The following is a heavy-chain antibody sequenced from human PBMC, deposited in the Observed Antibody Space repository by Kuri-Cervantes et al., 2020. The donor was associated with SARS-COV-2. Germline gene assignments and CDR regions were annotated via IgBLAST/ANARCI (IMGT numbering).Heavy chain of an antibody. CDR1: GYTFTGYY. CDR2: INPNSGGT. Sequence: ASVKVSCKASGYTFTGYYMRWVRQAPGQGLEWMGWINPNSGGTNYAQKFQGRVTMTRDTSISTAYMELSRLRSDDTAVYYCARVRATVPNYYYYYYYMDVWGKGTTVTVSS. D-gene: IGHD4-11*01. V-gene: IGHV1-2*02. J-gene: IGHJ6*03. CDR3: ARVRATVPNYYYYYYYMDV.